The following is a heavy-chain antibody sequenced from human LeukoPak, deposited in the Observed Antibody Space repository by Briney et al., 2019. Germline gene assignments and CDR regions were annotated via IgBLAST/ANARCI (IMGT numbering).Heavy chain of an antibody. CDR3: VREVAAAGADNKYYFDY. CDR2: ISSNWDST. D-gene: IGHD6-13*01. CDR1: GLIFSSYP. Sequence: PGGSLTLPCSPSGLIFSSYPKKWLPQAPGKALEYVTAISSNWDSTYNADCVKGRFNISRHNSKNTLYLQMSSLRAEDTAVYYCVREVAAAGADNKYYFDYWGQGTLVTVSS. J-gene: IGHJ4*02. V-gene: IGHV3-64D*06.